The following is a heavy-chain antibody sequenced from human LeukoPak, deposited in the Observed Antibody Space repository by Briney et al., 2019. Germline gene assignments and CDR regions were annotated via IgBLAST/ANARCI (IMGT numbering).Heavy chain of an antibody. CDR3: VRIKYSGGWLGPDF. Sequence: GGSLRLSCAASGFTFSSYWMHWVRQAPGKGLVWVSRISNDVSITTYADSVKGRFTISRDNAKNTLYLQMNSLRAEDTAVYYCVRIKYSGGWLGPDFWDQGTLVTVST. CDR2: ISNDVSIT. J-gene: IGHJ4*02. V-gene: IGHV3-74*01. D-gene: IGHD6-19*01. CDR1: GFTFSSYW.